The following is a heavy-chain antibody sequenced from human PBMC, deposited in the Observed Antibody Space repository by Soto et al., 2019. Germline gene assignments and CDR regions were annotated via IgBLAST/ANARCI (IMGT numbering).Heavy chain of an antibody. J-gene: IGHJ6*02. CDR2: IDPSDSYT. CDR3: ASLPDDYYDSSGDGGMDV. CDR1: GYSFTSYW. V-gene: IGHV5-10-1*01. Sequence: GESLKISCKGSGYSFTSYWISWGRQMPGKGLEWMGRIDPSDSYTNYSPSFQGHVTISADKSISTAYLQWSSLKASDTAMYYCASLPDDYYDSSGDGGMDVWGQGTTVTVSS. D-gene: IGHD3-22*01.